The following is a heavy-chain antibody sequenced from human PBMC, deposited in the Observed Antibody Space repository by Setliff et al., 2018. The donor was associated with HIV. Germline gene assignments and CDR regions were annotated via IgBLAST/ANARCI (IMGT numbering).Heavy chain of an antibody. CDR2: LDPEDGKT. J-gene: IGHJ4*01. Sequence: ASVKVSCKIYGYTLSELSMHWVRQAPGKGLEWMGGLDPEDGKTIYAQKFQGRVSMTEDTSTDTASMELRGLRFDDTAVYYCAIVRRIITFGGLVGLVQSLYYFHCWGHGTLVTVSS. V-gene: IGHV1-24*01. CDR3: AIVRRIITFGGLVGLVQSLYYFHC. D-gene: IGHD3-16*02. CDR1: GYTLSELS.